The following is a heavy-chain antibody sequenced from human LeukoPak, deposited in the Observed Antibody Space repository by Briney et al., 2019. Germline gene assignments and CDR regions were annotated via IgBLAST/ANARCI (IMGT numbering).Heavy chain of an antibody. CDR2: MNTDGRTT. D-gene: IGHD2-2*01. CDR3: GRGASSGTNHYAIDY. CDR1: GFTFSSYW. J-gene: IGHJ4*02. V-gene: IGHV3-74*01. Sequence: GGSLRLSCAGSGFTFSSYWMHWVRHALGKGLVWVSGMNTDGRTTNYADSVKGRFTISRDNAKNTLYLQMNSLTVEDTGVYYCGRGASSGTNHYAIDYWGQGTLVTVSS.